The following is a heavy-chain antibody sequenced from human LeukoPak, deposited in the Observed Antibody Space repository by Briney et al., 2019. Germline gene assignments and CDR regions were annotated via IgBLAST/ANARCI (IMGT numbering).Heavy chain of an antibody. V-gene: IGHV3-66*02. CDR1: GFTVRSNY. CDR3: ARAIAAAATHY. J-gene: IGHJ4*02. CDR2: IYSGGST. Sequence: RGSLRLSCAASGFTVRSNYMSRVRQAPGKVLEWVSVIYSGGSTYYADSVKGRFTISRDNSKNTLYLQMNSLRAEDTAVYYCARAIAAAATHYWGQGTLVTVSS. D-gene: IGHD6-13*01.